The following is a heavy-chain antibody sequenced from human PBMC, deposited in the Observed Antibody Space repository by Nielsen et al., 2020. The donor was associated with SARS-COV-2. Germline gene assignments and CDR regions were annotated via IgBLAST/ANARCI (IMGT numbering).Heavy chain of an antibody. CDR1: GFTFSPYA. CDR2: ISGDSYYI. CDR3: TRGFYSQSDY. Sequence: GGSLRLSCAASGFTFSPYAMHWVRQAPGKGLEWVASISGDSYYIYYSELVKGRFTVSRDNGKNSLYLQMNTLRSEDAALYYCTRGFYSQSDYWGQGTLVTVSS. D-gene: IGHD2-15*01. V-gene: IGHV3-21*01. J-gene: IGHJ4*02.